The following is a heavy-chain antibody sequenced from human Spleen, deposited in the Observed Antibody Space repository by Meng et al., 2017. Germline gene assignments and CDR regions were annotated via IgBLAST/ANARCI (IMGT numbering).Heavy chain of an antibody. CDR2: IYSSGST. Sequence: SETLSLTCTVSGGSISSYYWNWIRQPAGKGLEWIGRIYSSGSTNYNPSLESRVTISVDTSKNQFSLKLSSVTAADTAVYYCASSSGEFPDYWGQGTLVTVSS. CDR3: ASSSGEFPDY. D-gene: IGHD3-10*01. V-gene: IGHV4-4*07. J-gene: IGHJ4*02. CDR1: GGSISSYY.